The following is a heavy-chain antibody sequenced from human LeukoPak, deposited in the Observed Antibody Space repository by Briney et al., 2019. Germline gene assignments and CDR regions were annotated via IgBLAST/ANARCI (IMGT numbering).Heavy chain of an antibody. D-gene: IGHD6-19*01. CDR1: GYTFTSYD. CDR2: MNPNSGDT. V-gene: IGHV1-8*01. CDR3: ARLREYSSGWWRSVDYYYMDV. Sequence: GASVKVSCKASGYTFTSYDINWVRQAPGQGLEWMGWMNPNSGDTGYAQKFQGRVTMTRNTSISTAYMELSSLRSEDTAVYYCARLREYSSGWWRSVDYYYMDVWGKGTTVTISS. J-gene: IGHJ6*03.